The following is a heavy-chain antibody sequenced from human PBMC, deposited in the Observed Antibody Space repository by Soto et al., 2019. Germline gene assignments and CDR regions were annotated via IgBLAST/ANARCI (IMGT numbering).Heavy chain of an antibody. J-gene: IGHJ6*03. V-gene: IGHV4-31*03. Sequence: QVQLQESGPGLVKPSQTLSLTCTVSGGSISSGGYYWSWIRQHPGKGLEWIGYIYYSGSTYYNPSLTSRVTISVYKSKNQYSLKLGSVTAADTAVYYCASLVVPAAHYYYYMDVWGKGTTVTVSS. CDR2: IYYSGST. D-gene: IGHD2-2*01. CDR1: GGSISSGGYY. CDR3: ASLVVPAAHYYYYMDV.